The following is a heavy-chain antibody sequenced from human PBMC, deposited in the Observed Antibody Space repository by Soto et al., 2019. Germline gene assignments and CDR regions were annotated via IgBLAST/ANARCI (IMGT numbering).Heavy chain of an antibody. V-gene: IGHV1-18*04. Sequence: ASVKVSCKASGHTFKNYGISWVRQAPGQGLEWMGWISGDNGNTNYAQKLQGRVTLTTDTSTSTAYMEVRSLRSDDTAVYYCARDQGGSYYVAIDYWGQGTLVTVSS. J-gene: IGHJ4*02. CDR2: ISGDNGNT. CDR1: GHTFKNYG. D-gene: IGHD1-26*01. CDR3: ARDQGGSYYVAIDY.